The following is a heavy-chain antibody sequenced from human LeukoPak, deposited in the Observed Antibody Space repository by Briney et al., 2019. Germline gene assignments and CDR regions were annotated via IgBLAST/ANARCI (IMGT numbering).Heavy chain of an antibody. D-gene: IGHD3-10*01. V-gene: IGHV3-30*03. CDR1: GFTFSSYG. J-gene: IGHJ5*02. Sequence: GGSLRLSCAASGFTFSSYGMHWVRQAPGKGLEWVAVISYDGSNKYYADSVKGRFTISRDNSKNTLYLQMNSLRAEDTAVYYCARGSDGGWFDPWGQGTLVTVSS. CDR3: ARGSDGGWFDP. CDR2: ISYDGSNK.